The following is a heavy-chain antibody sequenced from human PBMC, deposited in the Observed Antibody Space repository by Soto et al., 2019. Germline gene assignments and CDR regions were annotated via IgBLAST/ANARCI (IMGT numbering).Heavy chain of an antibody. Sequence: SETLSLTCAVYGGSFSGYYWSWIRQPPGKGLEWIGEINHSGSTNYNPSLKSRVTISVDTSKNQFSLKLSSVTAADTAVYYCARARYCSSTSCYAPSVYYYYMDVWGKGTTVTVSS. CDR2: INHSGST. D-gene: IGHD2-2*01. CDR3: ARARYCSSTSCYAPSVYYYYMDV. CDR1: GGSFSGYY. J-gene: IGHJ6*03. V-gene: IGHV4-34*01.